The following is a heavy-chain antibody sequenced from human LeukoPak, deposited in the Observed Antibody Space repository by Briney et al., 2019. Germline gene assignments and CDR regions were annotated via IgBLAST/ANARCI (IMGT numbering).Heavy chain of an antibody. CDR1: GGSISSGGYY. D-gene: IGHD3-3*01. V-gene: IGHV4-30-2*01. CDR3: AREDPSDDAFDI. CDR2: IYRSGST. Sequence: PSQTLSLTCTVSGGSISSGGYYWSWIRQPPGKGLEWIGYIYRSGSTYYNPSLKSRVTISVDRSKNQFSLKLSSVTAADTAVYYCAREDPSDDAFDIWGQGTMVTVSS. J-gene: IGHJ3*02.